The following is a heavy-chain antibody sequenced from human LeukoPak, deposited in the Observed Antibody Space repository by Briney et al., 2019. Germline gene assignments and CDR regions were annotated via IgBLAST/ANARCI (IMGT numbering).Heavy chain of an antibody. CDR3: ARGVNYGSGSYYDY. CDR1: GGSINSYF. V-gene: IGHV4-59*01. D-gene: IGHD3-10*01. J-gene: IGHJ4*02. CDR2: IYYSDNT. Sequence: SETLSLTCTVSGGSINSYFWSWIRQPPGKGLEWIGYIYYSDNTNYNPSLKSRVTISVETSKNQFSLKLTSVTAADTAVYYCARGVNYGSGSYYDYWGQGTLVTVSS.